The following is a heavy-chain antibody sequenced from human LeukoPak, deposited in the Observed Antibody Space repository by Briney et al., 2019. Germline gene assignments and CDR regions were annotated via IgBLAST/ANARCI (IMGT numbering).Heavy chain of an antibody. V-gene: IGHV1-2*02. CDR2: INPNSGGT. CDR1: RYTFTGYY. Sequence: ASVKASCKASRYTFTGYYMHWVRQAPGQGLEWMVWINPNSGGTNYAQKFQGRVTMTRDTSISTAYMELSRLRSDDTAVYYCARTRPEDTAMVTGAFDIWGQGTMVTVSS. J-gene: IGHJ3*02. D-gene: IGHD5-18*01. CDR3: ARTRPEDTAMVTGAFDI.